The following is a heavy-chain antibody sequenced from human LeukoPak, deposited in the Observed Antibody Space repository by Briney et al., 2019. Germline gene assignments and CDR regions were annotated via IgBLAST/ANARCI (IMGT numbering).Heavy chain of an antibody. J-gene: IGHJ3*02. CDR2: VYYSGST. CDR3: ARLSCSSTSCFHTFDI. CDR1: GGSISSSSYY. Sequence: PSETLSLTCTVAGGSISSSSYYWGWIRQPPGKGLEWIGSVYYSGSTYYNPSLKSRVTISVDTSKNQFSLKLSSVTAADMAVYYCARLSCSSTSCFHTFDIWGQGTMVTVSS. V-gene: IGHV4-39*01. D-gene: IGHD2-2*01.